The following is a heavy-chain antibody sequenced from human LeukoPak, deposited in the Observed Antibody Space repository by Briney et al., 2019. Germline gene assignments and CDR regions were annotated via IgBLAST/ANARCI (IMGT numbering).Heavy chain of an antibody. V-gene: IGHV3-23*01. CDR2: ISGSGGST. CDR1: GFTFSSYA. CDR3: AKDVVTGSSPTCYFDY. D-gene: IGHD3-10*01. Sequence: GGSLRLSCAASGFTFSSYAMSWVRRAPGKGLEWVSAISGSGGSTYYADSVKGRFTTSRDNSKNTLYLQMNSLRAEDTAVYYCAKDVVTGSSPTCYFDYWGQGTLVTVSS. J-gene: IGHJ4*02.